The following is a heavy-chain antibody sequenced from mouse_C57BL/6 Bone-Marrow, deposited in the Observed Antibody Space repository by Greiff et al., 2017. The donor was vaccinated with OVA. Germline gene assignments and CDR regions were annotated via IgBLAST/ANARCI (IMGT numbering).Heavy chain of an antibody. Sequence: ESGPGLVKPSQSLSLTCSVTGYSITSGYYWNWIRQFPGNKLEWMGYISYDGSNNYNPSLKNRISITRDTSKNQFFLKLNSVTTEDTATYYCARDLVYWGQGTTLTVSS. CDR3: ARDLVY. CDR2: ISYDGSN. J-gene: IGHJ2*01. V-gene: IGHV3-6*01. CDR1: GYSITSGYY.